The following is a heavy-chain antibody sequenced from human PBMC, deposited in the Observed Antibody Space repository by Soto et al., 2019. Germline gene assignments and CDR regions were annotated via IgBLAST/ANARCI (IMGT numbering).Heavy chain of an antibody. D-gene: IGHD6-19*01. CDR1: GYTFTSYA. CDR3: ARRSGYRCCWDMDY. Sequence: ASVKVSCKASGYTFTSYAMHWVRQAPGQRLEWMGWINAGNGNTKYSQKFQGRVTITRDTSASTAYMELSSLRSEDTAVYYCARRSGYRCCWDMDYWGQGTLVPVAS. V-gene: IGHV1-3*01. J-gene: IGHJ4*02. CDR2: INAGNGNT.